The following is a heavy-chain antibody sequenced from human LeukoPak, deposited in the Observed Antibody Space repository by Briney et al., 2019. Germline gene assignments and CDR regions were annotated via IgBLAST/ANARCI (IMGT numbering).Heavy chain of an antibody. Sequence: PGGSMRLSCAASGFTFSGYTMNCVRQAPGKGLEWVSYISSSSSYIYYADSVKGRFTISRDNAKNSLYLQMNSLRAEDTAVYYCARVRGPGIAARPTPFDYWGQGTLVTVSS. CDR1: GFTFSGYT. D-gene: IGHD6-6*01. J-gene: IGHJ4*02. CDR2: ISSSSSYI. CDR3: ARVRGPGIAARPTPFDY. V-gene: IGHV3-21*05.